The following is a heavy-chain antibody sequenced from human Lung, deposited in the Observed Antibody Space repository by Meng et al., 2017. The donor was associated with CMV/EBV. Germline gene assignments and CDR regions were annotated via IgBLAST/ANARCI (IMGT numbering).Heavy chain of an antibody. CDR2: ISSSSSYI. CDR1: GFTFSSYS. Sequence: GGSLRLSCAASGFTFSSYSMNWVRQAPGKGLEWVSSISSSSSYIYYADSVKGRFTISRDNAKNSLYLQMNSLRAEDTAVYYCARASVVVAARYYFDYWGQGTLVXVSS. D-gene: IGHD2-15*01. CDR3: ARASVVVAARYYFDY. V-gene: IGHV3-21*01. J-gene: IGHJ4*02.